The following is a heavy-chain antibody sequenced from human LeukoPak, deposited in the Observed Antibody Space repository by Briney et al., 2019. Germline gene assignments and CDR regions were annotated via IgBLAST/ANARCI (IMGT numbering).Heavy chain of an antibody. V-gene: IGHV3-48*01. CDR2: ISSSSSTI. J-gene: IGHJ4*02. CDR1: GFTFSSYS. CDR3: ARDRLWFGELLTRFDY. D-gene: IGHD3-10*01. Sequence: GGSLRLSCAASGFTFSSYSMNWVRQAPGKGLEWVSYISSSSSTIYYADSVKGRFTISRDNAKNSLYLQMNSLGAEDTAVYYCARDRLWFGELLTRFDYWGQGTLVTVSS.